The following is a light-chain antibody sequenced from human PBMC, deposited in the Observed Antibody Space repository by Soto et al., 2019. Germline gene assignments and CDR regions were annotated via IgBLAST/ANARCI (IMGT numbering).Light chain of an antibody. V-gene: IGKV3-11*01. CDR2: DAS. CDR1: QSVSGY. J-gene: IGKJ4*01. Sequence: EIVLTQSPATLSLSPGNRATLSCRASQSVSGYLDWYQQKPCQAPRLLIYDASNRATGIPARFSGSGSGTDFTLTITSLEPEDFAVYYCQQRSNWPSTFGGGTKVEI. CDR3: QQRSNWPST.